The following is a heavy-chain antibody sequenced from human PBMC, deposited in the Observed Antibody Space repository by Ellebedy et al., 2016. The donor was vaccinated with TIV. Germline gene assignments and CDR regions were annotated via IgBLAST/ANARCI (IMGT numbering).Heavy chain of an antibody. J-gene: IGHJ4*02. Sequence: GESLKISXVASGFNFNNYVMSWVRQAPGKGLEWISGIRGNAGSPYYPDSVKGRFTISRDNAKNSLYLQMNSLRGEDTAVYYCARMGLEVPSAMLAYWGQGTLVTVSS. CDR3: ARMGLEVPSAMLAY. V-gene: IGHV3-23*01. CDR2: IRGNAGSP. D-gene: IGHD2-2*01. CDR1: GFNFNNYV.